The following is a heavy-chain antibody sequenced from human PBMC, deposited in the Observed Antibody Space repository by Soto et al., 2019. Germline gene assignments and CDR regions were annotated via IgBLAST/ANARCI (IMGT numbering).Heavy chain of an antibody. Sequence: QVQLQESGPGLVKPSGTLSLTCAVSGDSISRNTWWSWVRQPPGKGLEWIGETSDSGNPDYNPYLKSRASISIDKSKNLISLALMSVTAADTAMYYGAQNGYYCVGVWGKGTTVTVSS. CDR1: GDSISRNTW. CDR3: AQNGYYCVGV. CDR2: TSDSGNP. J-gene: IGHJ6*03. V-gene: IGHV4-4*02.